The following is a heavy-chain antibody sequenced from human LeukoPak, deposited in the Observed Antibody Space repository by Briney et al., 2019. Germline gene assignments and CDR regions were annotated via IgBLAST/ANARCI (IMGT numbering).Heavy chain of an antibody. D-gene: IGHD3-10*02. CDR3: AELGITIIGGV. CDR2: ISSSGSAI. Sequence: GGSVTLSRPASGFTFSRYEMNWLRQAPGRGLAGVAYISSSGSAIYYADSVKGRFTISRDNAKNSLYLQMNSLRAEDTAVYYCAELGITIIGGVWGKGTTVTISS. V-gene: IGHV3-48*03. CDR1: GFTFSRYE. J-gene: IGHJ6*03.